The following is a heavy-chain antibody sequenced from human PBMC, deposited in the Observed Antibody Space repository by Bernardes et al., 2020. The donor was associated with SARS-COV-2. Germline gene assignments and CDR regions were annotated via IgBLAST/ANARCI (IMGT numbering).Heavy chain of an antibody. CDR2: ISAYNGNT. CDR1: GYTFTSYG. D-gene: IGHD2-15*01. V-gene: IGHV1-18*01. CDR3: ARDRVVVAAATHPNYYYYGMDV. J-gene: IGHJ6*02. Sequence: ASAKVSCKASGYTFTSYGISWVRQAPGQGLEWMGWISAYNGNTNYAQKLQGRVTMTTDTSTSTAYMELRSLRSDDTAVYYCARDRVVVAAATHPNYYYYGMDVWGQGTTVTVSS.